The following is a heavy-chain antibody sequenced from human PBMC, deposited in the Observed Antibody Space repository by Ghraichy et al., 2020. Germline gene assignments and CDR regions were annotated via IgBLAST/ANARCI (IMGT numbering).Heavy chain of an antibody. D-gene: IGHD3-22*01. CDR3: TTRTYYYDSSGYQQLDY. CDR1: GFTFSNAW. J-gene: IGHJ4*02. CDR2: IKSKTDGGTT. V-gene: IGHV3-15*01. Sequence: GESLNISCAASGFTFSNAWMSWVRQAPGKGLEWVGRIKSKTDGGTTDYAAPVKGRFTISRDDSKNTLYLQMNSLKTEDTAVYYCTTRTYYYDSSGYQQLDYWGQGTLVTVSS.